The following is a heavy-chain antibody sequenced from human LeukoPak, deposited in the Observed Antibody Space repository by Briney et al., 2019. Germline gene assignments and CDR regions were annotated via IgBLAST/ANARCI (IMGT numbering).Heavy chain of an antibody. CDR3: AARFRDGLDI. CDR1: GFPFSSSW. Sequence: PGGSPRLSCAASGFPFSSSWVHWVRQAPGKGLVWVSRISGDGGSTEYADSVKGRFAISRDNAKNTLYLQMNSLRAEDTAVYYCAARFRDGLDIWGQGTMVTVSS. CDR2: ISGDGGST. J-gene: IGHJ3*02. V-gene: IGHV3-74*01.